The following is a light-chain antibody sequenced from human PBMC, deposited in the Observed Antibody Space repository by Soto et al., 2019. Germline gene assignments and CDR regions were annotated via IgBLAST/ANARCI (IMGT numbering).Light chain of an antibody. CDR2: DVS. CDR3: SSYTSGSTLYV. V-gene: IGLV2-14*01. CDR1: TSDVGDYNY. Sequence: QSVLTQPASVSGSPGQSIAISCTGTTSDVGDYNYVSWYQQHPGKAPKLMIFDVSRRPSGVSDRFSGSKSGNTASLTISGLQAEDEADYYCSSYTSGSTLYVSGTGTKVTV. J-gene: IGLJ1*01.